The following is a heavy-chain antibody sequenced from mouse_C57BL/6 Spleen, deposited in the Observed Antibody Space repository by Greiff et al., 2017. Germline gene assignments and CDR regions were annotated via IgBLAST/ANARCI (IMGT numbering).Heavy chain of an antibody. V-gene: IGHV8-12*01. CDR2: IYWDDDK. CDR1: GFSLSTSGMG. J-gene: IGHJ1*03. Sequence: QVTLKVSGPGISQSSQTLSLTCSFSGFSLSTSGMGVSWIRQPSGKGLEWLAHIYWDDDKRYNPSLKSRLTISKDTSRNQVFLKITSVDTADTATYYCARDYYGSSYGYFDVWGTGTTVTVSS. D-gene: IGHD1-1*01. CDR3: ARDYYGSSYGYFDV.